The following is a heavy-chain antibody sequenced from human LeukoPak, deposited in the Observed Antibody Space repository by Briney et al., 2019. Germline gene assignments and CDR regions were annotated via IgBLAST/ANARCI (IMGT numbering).Heavy chain of an antibody. Sequence: GGSLRLSCAASGFTFSSYAMSWVRQAPGKGLEWVSAISGSGGSTYYADSVKGRFTISRDNSKNTLYLQMNSLRAEDTALYYCAKDIVAYSSSRPDAFDIWGQGTMVTVSS. D-gene: IGHD6-6*01. CDR2: ISGSGGST. J-gene: IGHJ3*02. V-gene: IGHV3-23*01. CDR3: AKDIVAYSSSRPDAFDI. CDR1: GFTFSSYA.